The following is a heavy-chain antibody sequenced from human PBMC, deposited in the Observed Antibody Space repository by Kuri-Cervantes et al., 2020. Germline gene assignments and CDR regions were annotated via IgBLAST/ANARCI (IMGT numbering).Heavy chain of an antibody. CDR1: GYTFTGYY. CDR3: ARGADGVKNGIYYYGMDV. J-gene: IGHJ6*02. Sequence: ASVKVSCKASGYTFTGYYMHWVRQAPGQGLEWMGWMNPNSGNTGYAQKFQGRVTMTRNTSISTAYMELSSLRSEDTAVYYCARGADGVKNGIYYYGMDVWGQGTTVTVSS. V-gene: IGHV1-8*02. CDR2: MNPNSGNT. D-gene: IGHD2-8*01.